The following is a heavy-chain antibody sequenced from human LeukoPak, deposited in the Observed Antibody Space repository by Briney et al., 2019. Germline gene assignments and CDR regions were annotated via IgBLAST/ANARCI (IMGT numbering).Heavy chain of an antibody. CDR3: AKLSIAAAGTNY. V-gene: IGHV3-21*01. J-gene: IGHJ4*02. Sequence: PGGSLRLSRAASGFTFSNYNMNWVRQAPGKGLEWVSSISSSTSYIYYADSVKGRFTMSRDNAKNSLYLQVNSLRAEDTAVYYCAKLSIAAAGTNYWGQGTLVTVSS. D-gene: IGHD6-13*01. CDR2: ISSSTSYI. CDR1: GFTFSNYN.